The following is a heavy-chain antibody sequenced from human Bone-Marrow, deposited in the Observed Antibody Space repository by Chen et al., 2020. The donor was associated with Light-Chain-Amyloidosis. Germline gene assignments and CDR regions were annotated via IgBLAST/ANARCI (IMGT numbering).Heavy chain of an antibody. J-gene: IGHJ4*02. CDR1: GYTFPNYW. Sequence: EGQLEQSGPEVKKPGESLKISCKGSGYTFPNYWIGWVRQMPGKGLEWMGVICPDPSSSSSLPSFSLPFPLSADKSIPTAYLQWRSLQASATAMYYCARRRDGYNFDYWGQGTLVTVSS. V-gene: IGHV5-51*01. CDR3: ARRRDGYNFDY. D-gene: IGHD5-12*01. CDR2: ICPDPSSS.